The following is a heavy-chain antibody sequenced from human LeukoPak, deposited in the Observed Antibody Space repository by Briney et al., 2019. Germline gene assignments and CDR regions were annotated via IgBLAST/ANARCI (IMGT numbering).Heavy chain of an antibody. CDR1: GYTFTSYA. CDR3: AREFTIFGVVTNAEAFDI. J-gene: IGHJ3*02. D-gene: IGHD3-3*01. Sequence: ASVKVSCKASGYTFTSYAMHWVRQAPGQRLEWMGWINAGNGNTKYSQKFQGRVTITRDTPASTAYMELSSLRSEDTAVYYCAREFTIFGVVTNAEAFDIWGQGTMVTVSS. V-gene: IGHV1-3*01. CDR2: INAGNGNT.